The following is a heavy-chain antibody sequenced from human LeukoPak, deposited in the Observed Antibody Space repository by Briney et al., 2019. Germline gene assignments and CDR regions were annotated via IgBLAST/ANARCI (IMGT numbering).Heavy chain of an antibody. CDR2: IYTDGNT. D-gene: IGHD1/OR15-1a*01. CDR1: GFTVSSNY. CDR3: ATAPLSTTYSFTWEHDY. V-gene: IGHV3-66*01. Sequence: GSLRLSCAASGFTVSSNYMSWVRQAPGKGLEWVSVIYTDGNTYYADSVKGRFTISRDNSKNTLYLQMNSLRAEDTAVYYCATAPLSTTYSFTWEHDYWGQGTLVTVSS. J-gene: IGHJ4*02.